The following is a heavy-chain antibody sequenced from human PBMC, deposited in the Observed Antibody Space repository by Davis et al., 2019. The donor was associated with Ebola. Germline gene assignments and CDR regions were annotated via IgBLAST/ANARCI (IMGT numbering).Heavy chain of an antibody. Sequence: GESLKISCAASGFTFSNYSMNWFRQAPGKGLEWVSSISSNSRATYYADSLKGRFTISRDNAKSSLYLQMNSLKTEDTALYYCTRGSGMYDWGRGTLVTVST. D-gene: IGHD6-25*01. J-gene: IGHJ4*02. CDR3: TRGSGMYD. V-gene: IGHV3-21*03. CDR2: ISSNSRAT. CDR1: GFTFSNYS.